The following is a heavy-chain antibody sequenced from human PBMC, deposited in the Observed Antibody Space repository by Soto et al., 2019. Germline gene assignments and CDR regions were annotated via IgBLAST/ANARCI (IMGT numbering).Heavy chain of an antibody. CDR3: ARGGYCGGDCYSEGYYYYYGMDV. D-gene: IGHD2-21*02. J-gene: IGHJ6*02. CDR2: ISSSSSYI. Sequence: GSLRLSCAASGFTFSSYSMNWVRQAPGTGLEWVSSISSSSSYIYYADSVKGRFTISRDNAKNSLYLQMNSLRAEDTAVYYCARGGYCGGDCYSEGYYYYYGMDVWGQGTTVTVSS. V-gene: IGHV3-21*01. CDR1: GFTFSSYS.